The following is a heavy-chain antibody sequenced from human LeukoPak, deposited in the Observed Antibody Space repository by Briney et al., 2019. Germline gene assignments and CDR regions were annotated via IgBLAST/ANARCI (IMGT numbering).Heavy chain of an antibody. CDR3: ARLAKATLTGYWYFDL. J-gene: IGHJ2*01. D-gene: IGHD3-9*01. V-gene: IGHV4-59*08. CDR2: IHNSGDT. CDR1: GGSISSFY. Sequence: MASETLSLTCSVSGGSISSFYWSWIRQPPGRGLEWIAYIHNSGDTNYNPSLKSRVTISVDMSKNQFSLKLTSVTAADTAVYFCARLAKATLTGYWYFDLWGRGTLVTVSS.